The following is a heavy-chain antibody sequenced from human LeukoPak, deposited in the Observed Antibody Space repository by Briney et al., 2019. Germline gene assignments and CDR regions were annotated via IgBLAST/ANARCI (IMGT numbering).Heavy chain of an antibody. CDR3: ARVYRTYYYDSSGYTFAESFQH. CDR1: GFTFSSDA. Sequence: GGSLRLSCAASGFTFSSDAMSWVRQAPGKGLEWVSAISCSGGSTYYADSVKGRFTISRDNSKNTLYLQMNSLRAEDTAVYYCARVYRTYYYDSSGYTFAESFQHWGQGTLVTVSS. CDR2: ISCSGGST. J-gene: IGHJ1*01. D-gene: IGHD3-22*01. V-gene: IGHV3-23*01.